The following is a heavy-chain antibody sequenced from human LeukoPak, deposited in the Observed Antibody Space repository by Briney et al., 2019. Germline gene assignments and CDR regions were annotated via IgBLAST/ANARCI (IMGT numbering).Heavy chain of an antibody. J-gene: IGHJ4*02. Sequence: LTGGSLRLSCAVSGFTFSSYWMHWVRQAPGKGLVWVSRLNPDGSVTNYADSVEGRYTISRDNVKNTLYLQMNSLRVEDTAVYYCARDPDLFDYWGQGTLVTVSS. V-gene: IGHV3-74*01. CDR3: ARDPDLFDY. CDR2: LNPDGSVT. D-gene: IGHD1-14*01. CDR1: GFTFSSYW.